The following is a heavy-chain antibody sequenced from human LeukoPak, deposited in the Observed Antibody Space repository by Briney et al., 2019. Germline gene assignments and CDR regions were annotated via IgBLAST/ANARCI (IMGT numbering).Heavy chain of an antibody. CDR3: ARQSYSSGWYEFSY. V-gene: IGHV4-59*04. CDR1: GGSISSYY. D-gene: IGHD6-19*01. CDR2: IYYSGST. Sequence: PSETLSLTCTVSGGSISSYYWSWIRQPPGKGLEWIGHIYYSGSTYHNPSLKSRVTISVDTSKNQFSLKLSSVTAADTAMYYCARQSYSSGWYEFSYWGQGTLVTVSS. J-gene: IGHJ4*02.